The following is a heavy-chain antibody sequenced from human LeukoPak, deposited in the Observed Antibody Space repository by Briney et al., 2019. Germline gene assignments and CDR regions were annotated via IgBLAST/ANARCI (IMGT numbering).Heavy chain of an antibody. V-gene: IGHV3-23*01. CDR2: ISGSGGST. CDR3: AKSTSIVVVVAATH. D-gene: IGHD2-15*01. J-gene: IGHJ4*02. CDR1: GFTFSSYA. Sequence: GGSLRLSCAASGFTFSSYAMSWVRQAPGKGLEWVSGISGSGGSTYYADSVKGRFTISRDNSKNTLYLQMNSLRAEDTAVYYCAKSTSIVVVVAATHWGQGTLVTVSS.